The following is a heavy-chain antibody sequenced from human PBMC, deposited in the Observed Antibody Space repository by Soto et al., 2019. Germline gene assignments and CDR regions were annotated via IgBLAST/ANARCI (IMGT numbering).Heavy chain of an antibody. CDR1: GFTFSSYA. CDR3: AKFGSTSAYYYYYYMDV. Sequence: EVQLLESGGGLVQPGGSLRLSCAASGFTFSSYAMSWVRQAPGKGLEWVSAISGSGGSTYYADSVKGRFTISRDNSKNTLDLQMNSLRAEDTAVYYCAKFGSTSAYYYYYYMDVWGKGTTVTVSS. J-gene: IGHJ6*03. D-gene: IGHD2-2*01. V-gene: IGHV3-23*01. CDR2: ISGSGGST.